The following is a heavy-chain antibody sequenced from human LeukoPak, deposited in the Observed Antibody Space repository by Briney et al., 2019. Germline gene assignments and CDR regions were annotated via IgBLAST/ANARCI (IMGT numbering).Heavy chain of an antibody. CDR1: GFTFSDYY. Sequence: GGSLRLSCAASGFTFSDYYMSWIRQAPGKGLEWVSYISSSGSTIYYADSVKGRFTISRDNAKNSLYLQMNSLRAEDTAVYYCARDSYDYDSSGSSLRRYYYYGMDVWGQGTTVTVSS. CDR2: ISSSGSTI. CDR3: ARDSYDYDSSGSSLRRYYYYGMDV. J-gene: IGHJ6*02. V-gene: IGHV3-11*01. D-gene: IGHD3-22*01.